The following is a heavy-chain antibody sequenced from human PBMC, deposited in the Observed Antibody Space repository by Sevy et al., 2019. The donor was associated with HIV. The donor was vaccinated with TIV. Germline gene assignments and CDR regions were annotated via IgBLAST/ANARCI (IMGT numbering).Heavy chain of an antibody. V-gene: IGHV1-69*13. D-gene: IGHD3-10*01. J-gene: IGHJ6*02. CDR1: GGTFSSYA. CDR3: AGVYSSRSGNDYYYYYGMDV. CDR2: IIPIFGTA. Sequence: ASVKVSCKASGGTFSSYAISWVRQAPGQGLEWMGGIIPIFGTANYAQKFQGRVTITADESTSTAYMELSSLRSEDTAVYYCAGVYSSRSGNDYYYYYGMDVWGQGTTVTVSS.